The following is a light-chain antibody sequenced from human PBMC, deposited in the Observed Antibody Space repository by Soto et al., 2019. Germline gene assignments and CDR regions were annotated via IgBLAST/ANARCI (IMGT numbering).Light chain of an antibody. Sequence: QSALTQPASVSGSPGQSITISCTGTSSDVGSYNLVSWYQYHPGKAPKLMIYEVSKRPSGVSNRFSGSKSGNTASLTISGLQAEDEADYYCCSYAGSSTLVFGTGTKLTVL. V-gene: IGLV2-23*02. J-gene: IGLJ1*01. CDR1: SSDVGSYNL. CDR2: EVS. CDR3: CSYAGSSTLV.